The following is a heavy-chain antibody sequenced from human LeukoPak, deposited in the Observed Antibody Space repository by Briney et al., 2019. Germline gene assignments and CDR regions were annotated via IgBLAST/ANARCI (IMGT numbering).Heavy chain of an antibody. Sequence: GGPLRLSCAASGVTFSSYGMHWVRQAPGKGLEWVAFIRYDGSNKYYADSVKGRFTISRDNSENTLYLQMNSLRAEDTAVYYCAKAIGYCSSPSCYGDYWGQGTLVTVSS. V-gene: IGHV3-30*02. CDR1: GVTFSSYG. D-gene: IGHD2-2*01. J-gene: IGHJ4*02. CDR3: AKAIGYCSSPSCYGDY. CDR2: IRYDGSNK.